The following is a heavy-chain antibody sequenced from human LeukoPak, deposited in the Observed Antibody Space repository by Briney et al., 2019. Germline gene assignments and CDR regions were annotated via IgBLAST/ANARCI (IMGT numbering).Heavy chain of an antibody. J-gene: IGHJ4*02. D-gene: IGHD2-15*01. Sequence: ASVKVSCKASGYTFTSYYMHWVRQAPGQGLEWMGIINPSGGSTSYAQKFQERVTITTDMSTGTAYMEVSSLRSEDTAMYYCAAARRVCTDNPCYLNPFDYWGQGTLVTVSS. CDR3: AAARRVCTDNPCYLNPFDY. CDR2: INPSGGST. CDR1: GYTFTSYY. V-gene: IGHV1-46*01.